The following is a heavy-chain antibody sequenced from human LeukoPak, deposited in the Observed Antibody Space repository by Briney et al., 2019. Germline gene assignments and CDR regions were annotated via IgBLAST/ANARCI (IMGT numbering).Heavy chain of an antibody. CDR3: ARAYDYVWGT. CDR1: GYTFTGYY. CDR2: ISAYNGNT. Sequence: ASVKVSCKASGYTFTGYYMHWVRQAPGQGLEWIGWISAYNGNTNYAQKLQGRVTMTTDTSTSTAYMELRSLRSDDTAVYYCARAYDYVWGTWGQGTLVTVSS. D-gene: IGHD3-16*01. J-gene: IGHJ4*02. V-gene: IGHV1-18*04.